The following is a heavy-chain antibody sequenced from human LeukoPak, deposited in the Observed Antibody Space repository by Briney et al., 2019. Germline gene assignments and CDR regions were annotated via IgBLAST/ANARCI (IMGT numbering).Heavy chain of an antibody. CDR3: ARERVVRGVLDP. Sequence: SENLSLTCTVSGDSISTSYWSWIRQPAGKGLEWIGRIYTSGSTNYNPSLKSRVTISVDTSKNQFSLKLSSVTAADTAVYYCARERVVRGVLDPWGQGTLVTVSS. CDR1: GDSISTSY. CDR2: IYTSGST. D-gene: IGHD3-10*01. V-gene: IGHV4-4*07. J-gene: IGHJ5*02.